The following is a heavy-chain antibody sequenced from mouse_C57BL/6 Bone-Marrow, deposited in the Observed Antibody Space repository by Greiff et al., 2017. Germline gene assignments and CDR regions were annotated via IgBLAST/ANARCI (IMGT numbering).Heavy chain of an antibody. CDR1: GYTFTDYY. D-gene: IGHD3-2*02. V-gene: IGHV1-26*01. Sequence: EVQLQQSGPELVKPGASVKISCKASGYTFTDYYMNWVKQSHGKSLEWIGEINPNNGGTSYNQKFKGKATLTGDKSSSTAYMELRSLTSEDSAVYYCARDSSGPFFAYWGQGTLVTVSA. CDR2: INPNNGGT. J-gene: IGHJ3*01. CDR3: ARDSSGPFFAY.